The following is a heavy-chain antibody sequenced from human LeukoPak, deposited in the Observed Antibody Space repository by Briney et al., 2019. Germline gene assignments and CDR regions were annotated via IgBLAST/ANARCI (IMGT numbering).Heavy chain of an antibody. CDR2: IYYSENT. D-gene: IGHD3-3*01. V-gene: IGHV4-39*01. Sequence: SETLSLTCTVSGGSISSSSYYWGWIRQPPGKGLEWIGSIYYSENTHYNPSLKSRVTISVDTSKNQFSLKLSSVTAADTAVYYCARFRRITIFGVVIGFDYWGQGTLVTVSS. CDR3: ARFRRITIFGVVIGFDY. J-gene: IGHJ4*02. CDR1: GGSISSSSYY.